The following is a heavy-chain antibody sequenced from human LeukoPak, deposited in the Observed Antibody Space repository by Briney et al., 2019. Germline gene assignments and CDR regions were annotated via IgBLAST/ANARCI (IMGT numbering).Heavy chain of an antibody. D-gene: IGHD3-22*01. CDR1: GYKFTGCY. Sequence: ASVKVSCKASGYKFTGCYMHWVRQAPGQGLEWMGIINPSGGSTSYAQKFQGRVTMTRDTSTSTVYMELSSLRSEDTAVYYCARDCVPTQNYYDSSGYHYDYWGQGTLVTVSS. CDR2: INPSGGST. J-gene: IGHJ4*02. V-gene: IGHV1-46*01. CDR3: ARDCVPTQNYYDSSGYHYDY.